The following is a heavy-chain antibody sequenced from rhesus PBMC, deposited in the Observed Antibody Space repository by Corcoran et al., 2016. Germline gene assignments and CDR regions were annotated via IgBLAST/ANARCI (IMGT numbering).Heavy chain of an antibody. CDR2: IYGNSAST. V-gene: IGHV4-73*01. CDR1: GGSISGHYY. Sequence: QVQLQQWGEGLVKPSEPLSLTCAVYGGSISGHYYWSWIRQPPGKGLEWIGYIYGNSASTNYNPSLKDRVTISKDTSKNQFSLKLSSVTTADTAVYYCARARGSWNNPYFDYWGRGVLVTVSS. CDR3: ARARGSWNNPYFDY. D-gene: IGHD6-25*01. J-gene: IGHJ4*01.